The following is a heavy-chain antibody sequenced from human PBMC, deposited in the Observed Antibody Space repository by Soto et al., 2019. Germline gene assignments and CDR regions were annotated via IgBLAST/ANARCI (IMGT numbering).Heavy chain of an antibody. CDR1: GFTFDDYA. Sequence: EVQLVESGGGLVQPGRSLRVSCAASGFTFDDYAIHWVRQAPGKGLEWVSGISWNGGIIGYADSVKGRFTISRDNAKNSLYQQMNSLRPEDTALYYCVKATVFGVVRYYFDYWGQGTLVTVSS. CDR3: VKATVFGVVRYYFDY. CDR2: ISWNGGII. D-gene: IGHD3-3*01. J-gene: IGHJ4*02. V-gene: IGHV3-9*01.